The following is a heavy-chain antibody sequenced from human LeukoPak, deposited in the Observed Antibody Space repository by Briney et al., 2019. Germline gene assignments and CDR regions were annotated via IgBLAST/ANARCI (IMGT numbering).Heavy chain of an antibody. CDR2: INSDGSST. Sequence: SGGSLRLSCAASGFTFSSYWMHRVRQAPGKGLLWASRINSDGSSTSYADSVKGRFTISRDNAKNTLYLQMNSLRAEDTAVYYCARDDYHGADRAFDIWGQGTMVTVSS. CDR1: GFTFSSYW. CDR3: ARDDYHGADRAFDI. D-gene: IGHD4-17*01. V-gene: IGHV3-74*01. J-gene: IGHJ3*02.